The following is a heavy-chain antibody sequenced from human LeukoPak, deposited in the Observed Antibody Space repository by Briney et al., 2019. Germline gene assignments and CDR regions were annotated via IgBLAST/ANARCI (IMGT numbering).Heavy chain of an antibody. D-gene: IGHD5-18*01. V-gene: IGHV3-23*01. CDR3: AKGAFPTAMVTPSFDY. CDR2: ISGSGGST. CDR1: RFTFSSYA. J-gene: IGHJ4*02. Sequence: GGSLRLSCAASRFTFSSYAMSWVRQAPGKGLEWVSTISGSGGSTYYADSVKGRFTISRDNPKSTLYLQMDSLRAEDTAVYYCAKGAFPTAMVTPSFDYWGQGTLVTVSS.